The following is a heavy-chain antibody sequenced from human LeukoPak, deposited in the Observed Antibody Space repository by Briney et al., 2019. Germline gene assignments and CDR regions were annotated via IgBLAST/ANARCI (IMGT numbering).Heavy chain of an antibody. CDR3: TTETKQWLAPHWFDP. D-gene: IGHD6-19*01. CDR1: GFTSSNAW. J-gene: IGHJ5*02. CDR2: IKSKTDGGTT. Sequence: GGSLRLSCSASGFTSSNAWMSWVRQAPGKGLEWVGRIKSKTDGGTTDYAAPVKGRFTISRDDSKNTLYLQMNSLKTEDTAVYYCTTETKQWLAPHWFDPWGQGTLVTVSS. V-gene: IGHV3-15*01.